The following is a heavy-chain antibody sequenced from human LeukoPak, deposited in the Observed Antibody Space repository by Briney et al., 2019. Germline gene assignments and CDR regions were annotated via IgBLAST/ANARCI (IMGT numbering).Heavy chain of an antibody. V-gene: IGHV3-53*01. J-gene: IGHJ4*02. Sequence: PGGSLRLSCAASGFTVSSNYMSWVRQAPGKGLEWVSIIYSGGTTYYADSVKGRFTISRDNSENTLYLQMNSLRAEDAAVYYCARDGWPFDYWGQGTLVTVSS. CDR1: GFTVSSNY. CDR2: IYSGGTT. CDR3: ARDGWPFDY. D-gene: IGHD6-19*01.